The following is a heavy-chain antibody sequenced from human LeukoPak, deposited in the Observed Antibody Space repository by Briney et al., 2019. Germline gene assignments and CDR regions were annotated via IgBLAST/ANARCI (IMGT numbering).Heavy chain of an antibody. CDR1: GFTFGDYG. V-gene: IGHV3-49*04. CDR2: IRKKAHDWTP. J-gene: IGHJ4*02. Sequence: GRSLRLPCTTSGFTFGDYGFNWVRQAPGKGLEWVGFIRKKAHDWTPQYAASVQGRFTISRDDSKGIAYLEMNSLKTEDTAVYYCTRAGGYDNYLDYWGQGTPVTVSS. D-gene: IGHD5-12*01. CDR3: TRAGGYDNYLDY.